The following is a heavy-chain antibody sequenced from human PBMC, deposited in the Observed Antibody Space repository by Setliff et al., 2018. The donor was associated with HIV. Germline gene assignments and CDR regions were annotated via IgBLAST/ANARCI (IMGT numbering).Heavy chain of an antibody. CDR3: AWGIPRGTVFGVVGYFDY. V-gene: IGHV1-69*13. CDR1: GGTFTSYI. Sequence: SVQVSCKASGGTFTSYITAWVRQAPGQGLEWMGEIHPIFGTTNYARYFMGRVSITADESTNTAYMELSSLRSDDSAIYYCAWGIPRGTVFGVVGYFDYWGQGTPVTVSS. J-gene: IGHJ4*02. CDR2: IHPIFGTT. D-gene: IGHD3-3*01.